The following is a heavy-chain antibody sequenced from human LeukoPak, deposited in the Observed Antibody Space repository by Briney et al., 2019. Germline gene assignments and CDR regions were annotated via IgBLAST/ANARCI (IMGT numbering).Heavy chain of an antibody. V-gene: IGHV4-59*01. J-gene: IGHJ4*02. CDR2: IYYSGST. CDR3: ARRYCSGGSCSSFDY. CDR1: GDSISSYY. Sequence: PSETLSLACTVSGDSISSYYWSWIRQPPGKGLEWIGYIYYSGSTNYNPSLKSRVTISVDTSKNQFSLKLSSVTAADTAVYYCARRYCSGGSCSSFDYWGQGTLVTVSS. D-gene: IGHD2-15*01.